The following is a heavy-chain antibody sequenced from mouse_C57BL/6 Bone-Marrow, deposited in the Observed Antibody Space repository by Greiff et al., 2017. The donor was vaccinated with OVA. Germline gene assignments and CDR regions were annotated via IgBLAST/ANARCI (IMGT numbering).Heavy chain of an antibody. CDR1: GYTFTEYT. D-gene: IGHD2-4*01. Sequence: QVQLQQSGAELVKPGASVKLSCKASGYTFTEYTIHWVKQRSGQGLEWIGWFYPGSGSIKYNEKFKDKATLTADKSSSTVYMELSRLTSEDSAIYFCARHETVYYDDDDGDAMDYWGQGTSVTVSS. CDR2: FYPGSGSI. V-gene: IGHV1-62-2*01. J-gene: IGHJ4*01. CDR3: ARHETVYYDDDDGDAMDY.